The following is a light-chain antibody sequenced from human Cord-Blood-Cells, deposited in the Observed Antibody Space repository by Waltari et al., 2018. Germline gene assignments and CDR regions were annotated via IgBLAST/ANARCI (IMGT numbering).Light chain of an antibody. CDR3: CSYAGSYTWV. Sequence: QSALTQPRAVSGSPGQSVTISCTGTSSDVGGYNYLSWDQQHPGKAPKLMIYDVSKRPSGVPDRFSGSKSGNTASLTISGLQAEDEADYYCCSYAGSYTWVFGGGTKLTVL. CDR1: SSDVGGYNY. CDR2: DVS. J-gene: IGLJ3*02. V-gene: IGLV2-11*01.